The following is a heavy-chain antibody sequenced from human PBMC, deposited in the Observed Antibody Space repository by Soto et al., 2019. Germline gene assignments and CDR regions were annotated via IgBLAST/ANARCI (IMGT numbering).Heavy chain of an antibody. Sequence: ASVKVSCKASGYTFTSYGISWVRQAPGQGLEWVGWISAHNGDTRYAQNLQGRITMTTDTFTNTAYMELTSLTSDDTAVYYCARDGSRYYDSSGLMCFYGGQGTLVTVSS. CDR3: ARDGSRYYDSSGLMCFY. V-gene: IGHV1-18*01. J-gene: IGHJ4*02. D-gene: IGHD3-22*01. CDR1: GYTFTSYG. CDR2: ISAHNGDT.